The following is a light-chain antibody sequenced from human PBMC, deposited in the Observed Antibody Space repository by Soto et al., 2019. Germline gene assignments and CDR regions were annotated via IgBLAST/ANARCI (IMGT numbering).Light chain of an antibody. Sequence: EIVLTQSPGTLSLSPGERATLSCRASQSVSSSYLAWHQQKRGQAPRLLIYGASSRATGIPDRFIGSGSGTDFTLIISRLEPEDFAVDYCQQYGSLPFTFGPGTKVEIK. J-gene: IGKJ3*01. CDR2: GAS. V-gene: IGKV3-20*01. CDR1: QSVSSSY. CDR3: QQYGSLPFT.